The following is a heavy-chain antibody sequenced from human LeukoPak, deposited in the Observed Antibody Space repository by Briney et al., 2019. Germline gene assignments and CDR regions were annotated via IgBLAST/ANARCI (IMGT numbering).Heavy chain of an antibody. D-gene: IGHD6-19*01. Sequence: GGSLRLSCAASGFTFSSYCMHWVRQAPGKGLEWVAFIRYDGGNKYYADSVKGRFTIYRDNSKNTLYLQRNSLGAEDTAVYYCAKDTNAVVATGTWFDPWGQGTLVTVSS. V-gene: IGHV3-30*02. CDR3: AKDTNAVVATGTWFDP. CDR1: GFTFSSYC. CDR2: IRYDGGNK. J-gene: IGHJ5*02.